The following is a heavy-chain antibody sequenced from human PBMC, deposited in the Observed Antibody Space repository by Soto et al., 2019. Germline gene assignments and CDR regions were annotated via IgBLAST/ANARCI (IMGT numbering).Heavy chain of an antibody. CDR2: IYYSGST. CDR3: ARRSTTIFGVVLENYYYYGMDV. J-gene: IGHJ6*02. CDR1: GGSISSSSYY. V-gene: IGHV4-39*01. D-gene: IGHD3-3*01. Sequence: SCTLALPCTVSGGSISSSSYYWGWIRQPPGKGLEWIGSIYYSGSTYYNPSLKSRVTISVDTSKNQFSLKLSSVTAADTAVYYCARRSTTIFGVVLENYYYYGMDVWGQGTTVTVSS.